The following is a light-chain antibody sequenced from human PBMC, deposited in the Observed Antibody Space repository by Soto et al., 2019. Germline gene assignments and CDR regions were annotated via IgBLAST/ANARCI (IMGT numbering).Light chain of an antibody. V-gene: IGKV3-20*01. Sequence: VLTQSPGTLSLSPGEGATLSCRASQRVASDLAWYLQKPGQPPRLLIYDASIRATGIPDRISGSGSGTDFTLTISRLEPEDFAVYYCQQYGSSPVTFGQGTRLEIK. CDR1: QRVASD. J-gene: IGKJ5*01. CDR2: DAS. CDR3: QQYGSSPVT.